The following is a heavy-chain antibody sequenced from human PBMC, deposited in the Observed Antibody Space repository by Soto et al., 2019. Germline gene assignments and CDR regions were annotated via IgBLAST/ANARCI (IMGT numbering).Heavy chain of an antibody. J-gene: IGHJ4*02. Sequence: GGSLILSCAASGFNFSSYSMHWVRQAPGKGLEWVAIISHDGSSIYYGDSVKGRFTISRDNSKSTLYLQMNSLRSEDTAVYYCARVRQQWLVSAHYFDCWGQGTLVTVSS. CDR1: GFNFSSYS. CDR2: ISHDGSSI. CDR3: ARVRQQWLVSAHYFDC. D-gene: IGHD6-19*01. V-gene: IGHV3-30-3*01.